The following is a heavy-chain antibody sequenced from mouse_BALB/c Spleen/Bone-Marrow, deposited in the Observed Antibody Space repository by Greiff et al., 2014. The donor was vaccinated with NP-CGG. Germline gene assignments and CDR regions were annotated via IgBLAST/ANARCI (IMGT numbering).Heavy chain of an antibody. Sequence: VQLQQSGPGLVAPSQSLSITCTVSGFSLTGYGVNWVRQPPGKGLEWLGKIWGDESTDYNSPLKSRLSIIKDNSKSQVFLKMNSLQTDDTARYYCARDRRGLRYFDVWGAGTTVTVSS. CDR3: ARDRRGLRYFDV. V-gene: IGHV2-6-7*01. J-gene: IGHJ1*01. CDR1: GFSLTGYG. CDR2: IWGDEST. D-gene: IGHD2-13*01.